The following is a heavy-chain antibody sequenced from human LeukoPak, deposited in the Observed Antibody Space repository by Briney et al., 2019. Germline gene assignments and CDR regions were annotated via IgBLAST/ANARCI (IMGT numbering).Heavy chain of an antibody. J-gene: IGHJ6*03. CDR2: INWNGGST. CDR1: GFSFDDYG. Sequence: RTGGSLRLSCAASGFSFDDYGMSWVRHTPGKGLEWVSGINWNGGSTAYADSVKGRFTISRDNAKNSLYLQMNSLRAEDTALYYCARGGRGYDILTGYSNYYYYYYMDVWGTGTTVTVSS. D-gene: IGHD3-9*01. CDR3: ARGGRGYDILTGYSNYYYYYYMDV. V-gene: IGHV3-20*04.